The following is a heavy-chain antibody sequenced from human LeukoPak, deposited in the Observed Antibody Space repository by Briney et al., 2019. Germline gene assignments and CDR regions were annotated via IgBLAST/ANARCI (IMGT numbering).Heavy chain of an antibody. CDR2: IRSKANSYAT. D-gene: IGHD3-16*01. J-gene: IGHJ5*02. Sequence: GGSLRLSCAASGFTFSGSAMHWVRQASGKGLEWVGRIRSKANSYATACAASVKGRFTISRDDSKNTAYLQMNSLKTEDTAVYYCTRNDYDYVWGSLNPWGQGTLVTVSS. CDR3: TRNDYDYVWGSLNP. V-gene: IGHV3-73*01. CDR1: GFTFSGSA.